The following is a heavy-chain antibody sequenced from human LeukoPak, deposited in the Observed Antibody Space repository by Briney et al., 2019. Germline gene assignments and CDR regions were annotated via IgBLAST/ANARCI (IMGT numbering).Heavy chain of an antibody. CDR3: ARRHRGYSYGYGDY. CDR2: IYYSGST. V-gene: IGHV4-39*01. CDR1: GGSISSSSYY. J-gene: IGHJ4*02. D-gene: IGHD5-18*01. Sequence: SETPSLTCTVSGGSISSSSYYWGWIRQPPGKGLEWIGSIYYSGSTYYNPSLKGRVTISVDTSKNQFSLKLSCVTAADTAVYYCARRHRGYSYGYGDYWGQGTLVTVSS.